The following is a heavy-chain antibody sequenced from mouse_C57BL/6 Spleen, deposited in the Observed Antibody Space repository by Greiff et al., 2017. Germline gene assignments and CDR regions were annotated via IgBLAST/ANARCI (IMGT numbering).Heavy chain of an antibody. CDR2: ISSGGDYI. Sequence: DVMLVESGEGLVKPGGSLKLSCAASGFTFSSYAMSWVRQTPEKRLEWVAYISSGGDYIYYADTVKGRFTISRDNARNTLYLQMSSLKSEDTAMYYCTRISYGYDVRYYFDYWGQGTTLTVSS. CDR1: GFTFSSYA. D-gene: IGHD2-2*01. J-gene: IGHJ2*01. V-gene: IGHV5-9-1*02. CDR3: TRISYGYDVRYYFDY.